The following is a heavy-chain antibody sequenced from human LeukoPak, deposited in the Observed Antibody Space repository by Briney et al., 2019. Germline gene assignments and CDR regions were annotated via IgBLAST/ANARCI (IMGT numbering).Heavy chain of an antibody. CDR3: ATVPSMKIVTTDAFDI. CDR1: GFIFTDAW. J-gene: IGHJ3*02. D-gene: IGHD1-1*01. CDR2: SKRKSDGGAA. Sequence: PGGSLRLSCVASGFIFTDAWMSWVRQAPGKGLEWVARSKRKSDGGAADCAAPVNGRFTISRDDSQHMLYLEMNSLKTEDTAVHYCATVPSMKIVTTDAFDIWGPGTVVTVSS. V-gene: IGHV3-15*01.